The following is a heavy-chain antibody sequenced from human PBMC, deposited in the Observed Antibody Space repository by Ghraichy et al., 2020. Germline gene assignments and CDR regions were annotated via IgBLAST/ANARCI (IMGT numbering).Heavy chain of an antibody. J-gene: IGHJ4*02. D-gene: IGHD4-11*01. CDR1: GFTFSSYS. CDR3: ARGILHNFDY. Sequence: GGYLRLSCAASGFTFSSYSMNWVRQAPGKGLEWVSSISTTSNYIYYADSLKGRFTISRDNAKNSLYLQMNSLRAEDTAVYYCARGILHNFDYWGQGTLVTVSS. V-gene: IGHV3-21*01. CDR2: ISTTSNYI.